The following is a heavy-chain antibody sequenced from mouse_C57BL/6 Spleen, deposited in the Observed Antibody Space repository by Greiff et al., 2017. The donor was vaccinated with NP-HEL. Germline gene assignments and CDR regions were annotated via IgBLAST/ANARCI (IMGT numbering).Heavy chain of an antibody. CDR2: ISSGSSTI. D-gene: IGHD2-3*01. Sequence: EVQVVESGGGLVKPGGSLKLSCAASGFTFSDYGMHWVRQAPEKGLEWVAYISSGSSTIYYAETVKGRFTISRDNAKNNLFLQMTSLRSEDTAMYYCARRDGYYFDYWGQGTTLTVSS. CDR3: ARRDGYYFDY. J-gene: IGHJ2*01. CDR1: GFTFSDYG. V-gene: IGHV5-17*01.